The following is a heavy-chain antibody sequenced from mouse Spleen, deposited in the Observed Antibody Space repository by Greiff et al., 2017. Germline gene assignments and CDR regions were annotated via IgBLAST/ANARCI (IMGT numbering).Heavy chain of an antibody. D-gene: IGHD1-1*01. CDR2: IYPRSGNT. CDR1: GYTFTSYG. J-gene: IGHJ3*01. V-gene: IGHV1-81*01. Sequence: VQLQQSGAELARPGASVKLSCKASGYTFTSYGISWVKQRTGQGLEWIGEIYPRSGNTYYNEKFKGKATLTADKSSSTAYMELRSLTSEDSAVYFCARGDGSSYEGFAYWGQGTLVTVSA. CDR3: ARGDGSSYEGFAY.